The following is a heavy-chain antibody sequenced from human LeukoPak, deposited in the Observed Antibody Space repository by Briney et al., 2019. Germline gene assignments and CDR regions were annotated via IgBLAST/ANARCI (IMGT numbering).Heavy chain of an antibody. D-gene: IGHD6-19*01. Sequence: PSETLSLTCTVSGGSISSYYWSWIRQPPGKGLEWIGYIYYSGSTNYNPSLKSRVTISVDTSKNQFSLKLSSVTAADTAVYYCARGGAVAGLDYWGQGTLATVSS. CDR2: IYYSGST. CDR1: GGSISSYY. V-gene: IGHV4-59*01. J-gene: IGHJ4*02. CDR3: ARGGAVAGLDY.